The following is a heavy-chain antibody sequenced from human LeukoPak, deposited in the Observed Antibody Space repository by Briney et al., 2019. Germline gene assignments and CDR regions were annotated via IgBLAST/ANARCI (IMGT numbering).Heavy chain of an antibody. D-gene: IGHD1-7*01. CDR2: IIPIFGTA. CDR1: GGTFSSYA. J-gene: IGHJ5*02. CDR3: ARELGLPKPVWFDP. Sequence: ASVKVSCKASGGTFSSYAISWVRQAPGQGLEWMGGIIPIFGTANYAQKFQGRVTITADESTSTAYMELSSLRSEDTAVHYCARELGLPKPVWFDPWGQGTLVTVSS. V-gene: IGHV1-69*13.